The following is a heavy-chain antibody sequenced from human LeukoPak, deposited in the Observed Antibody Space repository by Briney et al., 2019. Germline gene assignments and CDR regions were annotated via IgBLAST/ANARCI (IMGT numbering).Heavy chain of an antibody. CDR3: ARDNDYKSDY. CDR2: IWYDGSNK. Sequence: PGGSLRLSCAASGFTFCSSGMHWVRQAPGKGLEWVAVIWYDGSNKYYADSVKGRFTISRDNSKNTLYLQMNSLLAEDTAVYYCARDNDYKSDYWGQGTLVTVSS. CDR1: GFTFCSSG. D-gene: IGHD4-11*01. J-gene: IGHJ4*02. V-gene: IGHV3-33*01.